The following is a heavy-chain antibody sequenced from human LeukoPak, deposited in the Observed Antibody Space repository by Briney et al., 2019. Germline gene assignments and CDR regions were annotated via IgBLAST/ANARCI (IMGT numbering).Heavy chain of an antibody. CDR1: GGSISSYY. V-gene: IGHV4-59*12. CDR3: ARVVVVPAAYGVGVYYYGMDV. CDR2: VSYSGST. D-gene: IGHD2-2*01. J-gene: IGHJ6*02. Sequence: SETLSLTCTVSGGSISSYYWSWIRQPPGKELEWIGYVSYSGSTNYNPSLKSRVTISVDTSKNQFSLKLGSVTAADTAVYYCARVVVVPAAYGVGVYYYGMDVWGQGTTVTVSS.